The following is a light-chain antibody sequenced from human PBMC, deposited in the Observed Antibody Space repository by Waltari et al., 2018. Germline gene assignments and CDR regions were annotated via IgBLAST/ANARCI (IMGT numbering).Light chain of an antibody. V-gene: IGLV3-21*03. J-gene: IGLJ2*01. Sequence: SYVLTQPPSVSVAPGKSARLTCAGNNMGSKSVHWYQQKPGQAPVLVVYNDGERPAGIPERVFGFNSGDTATLTISRAEAGDEADYYCQVWDNDSDHVVFGGGTKLTVL. CDR1: NMGSKS. CDR2: NDG. CDR3: QVWDNDSDHVV.